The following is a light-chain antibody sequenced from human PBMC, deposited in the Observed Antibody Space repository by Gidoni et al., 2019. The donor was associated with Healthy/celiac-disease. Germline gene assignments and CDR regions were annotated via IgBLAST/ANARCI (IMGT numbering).Light chain of an antibody. Sequence: DIVLTQSPATLSLSPGERATLSCRASQSVSSHLAWYQQKPGQAPRLLIYDASNRATGIPARFIGSGSGTDFTLTISSLEPEDFAGYYCQQRSNWPPEATLGQGTRLEIK. CDR2: DAS. V-gene: IGKV3-11*01. CDR3: QQRSNWPPEAT. CDR1: QSVSSH. J-gene: IGKJ5*01.